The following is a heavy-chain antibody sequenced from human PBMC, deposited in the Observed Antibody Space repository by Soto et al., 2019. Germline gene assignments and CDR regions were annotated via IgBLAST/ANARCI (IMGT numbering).Heavy chain of an antibody. Sequence: QLQRQESGPGLVKPSETLSLTCTVSGGSIRSTTYSWGWVRQPPGKGLEWIGSVYYSGVTFYNSSLKSRVTMSLDMSKNQLSLRLNSATAADTAVYYCVRHNTGPNWFDPWGQGILVTVSS. J-gene: IGHJ5*02. CDR3: VRHNTGPNWFDP. D-gene: IGHD2-2*02. V-gene: IGHV4-39*01. CDR2: VYYSGVT. CDR1: GGSIRSTTYS.